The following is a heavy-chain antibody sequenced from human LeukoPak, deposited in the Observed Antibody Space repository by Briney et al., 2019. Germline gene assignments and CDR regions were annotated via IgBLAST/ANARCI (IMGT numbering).Heavy chain of an antibody. CDR1: GFTFDNYA. V-gene: IGHV3-9*01. D-gene: IGHD2-15*01. CDR3: ASATATLARFDY. J-gene: IGHJ4*02. CDR2: ISWNSDDM. Sequence: PGGSLRLSCAASGFTFDNYAMHWVRHAPGEGLEWVSGISWNSDDMGYADSVKGRFTISRDNAKNSLYLQMNSLRPEDTALYYCASATATLARFDYWGQGTLVTVSS.